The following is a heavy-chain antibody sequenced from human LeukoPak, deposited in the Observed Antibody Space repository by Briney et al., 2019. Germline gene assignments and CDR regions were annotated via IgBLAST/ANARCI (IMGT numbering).Heavy chain of an antibody. V-gene: IGHV3-53*01. CDR3: VREARYYDSSGYYYPDY. CDR2: IYSGGST. Sequence: GGSLRLSCAASGFAVSSNYMSWVRQAPGKGLEWVSVIYSGGSTYYADSVKGRFTISRDNSKNTLYLQMNSLRAEDTAVYYCVREARYYDSSGYYYPDYWGQGTLVTVSS. CDR1: GFAVSSNY. J-gene: IGHJ4*02. D-gene: IGHD3-22*01.